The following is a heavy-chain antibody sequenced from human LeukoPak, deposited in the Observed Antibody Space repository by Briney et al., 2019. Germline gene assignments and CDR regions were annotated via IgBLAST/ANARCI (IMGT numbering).Heavy chain of an antibody. CDR2: ISSSGGSI. CDR1: GFXFSSFE. Sequence: GGSLRLSCAASGFXFSSFEMNWVRQAPGKGLEWVSYISSSGGSIYYADSVKGRFTISRDNAKSSLFLQMNSLRAEDTAVYYCARDRGADYWGQGTLVTVSS. D-gene: IGHD1-26*01. V-gene: IGHV3-48*03. CDR3: ARDRGADY. J-gene: IGHJ4*02.